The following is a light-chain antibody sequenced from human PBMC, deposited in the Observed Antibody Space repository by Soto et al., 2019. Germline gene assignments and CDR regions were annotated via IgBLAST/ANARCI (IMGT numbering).Light chain of an antibody. Sequence: QSALTQPASVSGSPGQSITISCTGTSSDFGIYNYVSWYQHYAGRAPRLMIHDVSNRPSGVSDRFSGSKSGNTASLTISGLQAEDEADYYCSSYTSSRSYVFGSGTKLTVL. CDR1: SSDFGIYNY. CDR3: SSYTSSRSYV. V-gene: IGLV2-14*03. CDR2: DVS. J-gene: IGLJ1*01.